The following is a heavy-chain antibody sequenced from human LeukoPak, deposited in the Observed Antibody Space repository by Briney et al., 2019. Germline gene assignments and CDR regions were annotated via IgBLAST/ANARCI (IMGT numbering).Heavy chain of an antibody. CDR1: GFTFRSYS. CDR2: ISSSSSTI. CDR3: ARDRRARGAWFDP. V-gene: IGHV3-48*04. D-gene: IGHD3-10*01. J-gene: IGHJ5*02. Sequence: GSLRLSCAASGFTFRSYSMNWVRQAPGKGLEWVSYISSSSSTIYYADSVKGRFTISRDNAKNSLYLQMNSLRAEDTAVYYCARDRRARGAWFDPWGQGTLVTVSS.